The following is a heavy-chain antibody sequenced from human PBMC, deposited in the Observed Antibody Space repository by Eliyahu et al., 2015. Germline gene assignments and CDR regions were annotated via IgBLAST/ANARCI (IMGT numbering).Heavy chain of an antibody. J-gene: IGHJ4*02. CDR3: AKASNYVLFDY. CDR2: ISWNSGSI. V-gene: IGHV3-9*01. CDR1: DDYA. D-gene: IGHD4-11*01. Sequence: DDYAMHWVRQAPGKGLEWVSGISWNSGSIGYADSVKGRFTISRDXAKNSLYLQMNSLRAEDTALYYCAKASNYVLFDYWGQGTLVTVSS.